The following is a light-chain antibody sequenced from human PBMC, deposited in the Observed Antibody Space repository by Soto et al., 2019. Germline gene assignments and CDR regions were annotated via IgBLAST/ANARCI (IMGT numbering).Light chain of an antibody. CDR1: SSDVGGYNY. CDR3: SSYTDGYKI. Sequence: QSVLTQPPSASGPPGQSVTISCTGTSSDVGGYNYVSWFQQHPGKAPKLIIYEVSKRPSGVPDRFSGSKFGNTASLAISGLQAEDEADYYCSSYTDGYKIFGGGTQLTVL. CDR2: EVS. J-gene: IGLJ2*01. V-gene: IGLV2-8*01.